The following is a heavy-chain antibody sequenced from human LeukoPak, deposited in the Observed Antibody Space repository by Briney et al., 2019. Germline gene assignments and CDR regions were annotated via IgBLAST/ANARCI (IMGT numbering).Heavy chain of an antibody. Sequence: GESLKISCRGSGYKFTSNWIGWARQRPGKGLEWMGIIYPGDSDTRYSPSFQGQVTISADKSISTAYLQWSSLKASDTAMYYCARSHSSGWDFYNWFDPWGQGTLVTVSS. CDR1: GYKFTSNW. CDR2: IYPGDSDT. D-gene: IGHD6-19*01. CDR3: ARSHSSGWDFYNWFDP. J-gene: IGHJ5*02. V-gene: IGHV5-51*01.